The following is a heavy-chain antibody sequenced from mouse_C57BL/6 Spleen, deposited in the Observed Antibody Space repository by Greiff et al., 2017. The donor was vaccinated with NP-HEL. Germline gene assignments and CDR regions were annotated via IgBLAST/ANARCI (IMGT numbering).Heavy chain of an antibody. Sequence: VQLQQSGPELVKPGASVKISCKASGYAFSSSWMNWVKQRPGKGLEWIGRIYPGDGDTNYNGKFKGKATLTADKSSSTAYMQLSSLTSEDSAVYFCARDGYDVLPYARDYWGQGTSVTVSS. D-gene: IGHD2-2*01. V-gene: IGHV1-82*01. J-gene: IGHJ4*01. CDR2: IYPGDGDT. CDR3: ARDGYDVLPYARDY. CDR1: GYAFSSSW.